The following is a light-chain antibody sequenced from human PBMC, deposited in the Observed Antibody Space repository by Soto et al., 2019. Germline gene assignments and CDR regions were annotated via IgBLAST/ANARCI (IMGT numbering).Light chain of an antibody. CDR1: QSVSSN. CDR2: GSS. Sequence: EIVITQSPGTLSVSPGERATLSCRASQSVSSNLAWYQQKPGQAPRLLIYGSSTRATGIPARFSGSGSGTDFTLTISRLEPEDFAVYYCQQYGSSPTITFGQGTRLEIK. CDR3: QQYGSSPTIT. J-gene: IGKJ5*01. V-gene: IGKV3-20*01.